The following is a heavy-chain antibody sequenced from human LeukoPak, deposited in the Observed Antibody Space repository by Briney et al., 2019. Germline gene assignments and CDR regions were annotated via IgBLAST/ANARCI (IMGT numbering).Heavy chain of an antibody. CDR1: GYTFTSYG. Sequence: ASVKVSCKASGYTFTSYGISWVRQAPGQGLEWMGWISAYNGNTNYAQKLQGRVTMTTDTSTSTAYMELSSLRSEDTAVYYCATVTYYYDSSGYKGFDYWGQGTLVTVSS. D-gene: IGHD3-22*01. V-gene: IGHV1-18*01. J-gene: IGHJ4*02. CDR2: ISAYNGNT. CDR3: ATVTYYYDSSGYKGFDY.